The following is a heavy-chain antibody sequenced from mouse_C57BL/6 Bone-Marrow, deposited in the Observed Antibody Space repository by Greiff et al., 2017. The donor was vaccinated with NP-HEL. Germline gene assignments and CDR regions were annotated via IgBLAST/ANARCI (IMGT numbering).Heavy chain of an antibody. V-gene: IGHV1-42*01. Sequence: VQLKESGPELVKPGASVTISCKASGYSFTGYYMNWVKQSPEKSLEWIGEINPSTGGTTYNQKFKAKATLTVDKSTSTAYMQLKSLTSEDAAVYYCAREVPTTEGGYFDVRGTGTTVTGSS. CDR3: AREVPTTEGGYFDV. CDR2: INPSTGGT. J-gene: IGHJ1*03. CDR1: GYSFTGYY. D-gene: IGHD1-1*01.